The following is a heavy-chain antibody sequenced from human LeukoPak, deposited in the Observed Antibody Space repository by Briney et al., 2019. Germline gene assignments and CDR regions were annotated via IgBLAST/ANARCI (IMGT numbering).Heavy chain of an antibody. J-gene: IGHJ4*02. Sequence: GGSLRLSCAASGFTASWYGMHWVRQAPGKGLGWVAVMSHDGRNTYYADSVKGRFTVSRDDSKNTLYVQMNSLRPDDTAVYYCAKESGVYCSGGSCYLEHWGQGTLVTVSS. CDR1: GFTASWYG. V-gene: IGHV3-30*18. D-gene: IGHD2-15*01. CDR3: AKESGVYCSGGSCYLEH. CDR2: MSHDGRNT.